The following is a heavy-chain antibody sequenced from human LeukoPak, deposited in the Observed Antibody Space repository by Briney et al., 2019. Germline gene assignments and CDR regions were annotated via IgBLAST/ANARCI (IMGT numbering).Heavy chain of an antibody. CDR2: ISGSGGST. CDR1: GFTFSSYG. J-gene: IGHJ4*02. V-gene: IGHV3-23*01. Sequence: GGSLRLSCAASGFTFSSYGMHWVRQAPGKGLEWVSAISGSGGSTYYADSVKGRFTISRDNSKNTLYLQMNSLRAEDTAVYYCAKEITIFGDNDYWGQGTLVTVSS. D-gene: IGHD3-3*01. CDR3: AKEITIFGDNDY.